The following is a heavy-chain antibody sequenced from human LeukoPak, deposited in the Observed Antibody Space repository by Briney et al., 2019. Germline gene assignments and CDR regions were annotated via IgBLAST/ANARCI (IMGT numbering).Heavy chain of an antibody. Sequence: ASVKVSCKASGYTFTSYGISWVRQAPGQGLEWMGWISAYNGNTNYAQKLQGRVTMTTDTPTSTAYMELRSLRSDDTAVYYCARDSSSSWYGDYYYYGMDVWGQGTTVTVSS. D-gene: IGHD6-13*01. CDR1: GYTFTSYG. CDR3: ARDSSSSWYGDYYYYGMDV. J-gene: IGHJ6*02. CDR2: ISAYNGNT. V-gene: IGHV1-18*01.